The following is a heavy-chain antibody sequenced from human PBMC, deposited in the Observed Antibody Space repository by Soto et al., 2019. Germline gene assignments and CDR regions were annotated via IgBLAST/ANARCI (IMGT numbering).Heavy chain of an antibody. CDR2: IKGDGSEK. D-gene: IGHD3-3*01. J-gene: IGHJ5*02. V-gene: IGHV3-7*01. CDR3: VRGTMAPGLYH. Sequence: EVQLVESGGGLVQPGGSLRLSCAASGFTFSSYWINWVRQTPGKGLEWVANIKGDGSEKYYVASLKGRFTISRDNAKISLYLHMNSLRAEDTAVYYCVRGTMAPGLYHWGQGTLVTVSS. CDR1: GFTFSSYW.